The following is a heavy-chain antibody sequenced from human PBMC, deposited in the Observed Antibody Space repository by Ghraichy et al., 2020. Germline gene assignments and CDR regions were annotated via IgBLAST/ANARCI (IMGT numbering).Heavy chain of an antibody. CDR2: ISGSGGST. Sequence: VSAISGSGGSTYYADSVKGRFTISRDNSKNTLYLQMNSLRADDTAVSYCANRRTVVRGLDYWCQGTLVTLSS. D-gene: IGHD2-15*01. CDR3: ANRRTVVRGLDY. J-gene: IGHJ4*02. V-gene: IGHV3-23*01.